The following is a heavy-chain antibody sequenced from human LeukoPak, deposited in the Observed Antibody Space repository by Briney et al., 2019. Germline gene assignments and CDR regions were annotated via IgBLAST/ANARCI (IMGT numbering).Heavy chain of an antibody. V-gene: IGHV3-30*04. CDR1: GFTFSSYA. J-gene: IGHJ4*02. CDR3: ARDPTRGFNYGYLDY. D-gene: IGHD5-18*01. Sequence: PGGSLRLSCAASGFTFSSYAMHWVRQAPGKGLEWVAVISYDGSNKYYADSVKGRFNISRDDTKDTLFLDINNLRPDDTAVYYCARDPTRGFNYGYLDYWGQGALVAVSS. CDR2: ISYDGSNK.